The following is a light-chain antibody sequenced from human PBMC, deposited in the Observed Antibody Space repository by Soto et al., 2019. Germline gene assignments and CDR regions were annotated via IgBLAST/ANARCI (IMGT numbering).Light chain of an antibody. Sequence: QPVLTQPPSASGTPGQRVTLSCSGSSSHIGGYYVSWYQQLPGTAPKVLIYRNNQRPSGVPDRFSGSKSGTSASLAISGLRSDDEADYYCAAWDDSLSGYVFGTGTKLTVL. V-gene: IGLV1-47*01. CDR3: AAWDDSLSGYV. CDR2: RNN. J-gene: IGLJ1*01. CDR1: SSHIGGYY.